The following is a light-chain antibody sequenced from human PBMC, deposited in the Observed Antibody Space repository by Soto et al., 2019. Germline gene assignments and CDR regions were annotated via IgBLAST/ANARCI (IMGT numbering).Light chain of an antibody. V-gene: IGKV3-11*01. CDR3: QQRGGWPLT. J-gene: IGKJ4*01. Sequence: EIVLTQSPATLSLSPGERAALSCRASQGVGRFLAWYQQKPGQAPRLLIYDASNRATGIPARFSGSGSVTDFTLAIDDLEAADFAVYYCQQRGGWPLTFGGGTKVEI. CDR2: DAS. CDR1: QGVGRF.